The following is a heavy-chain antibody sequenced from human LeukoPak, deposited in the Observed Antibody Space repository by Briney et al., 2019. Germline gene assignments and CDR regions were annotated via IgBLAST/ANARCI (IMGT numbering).Heavy chain of an antibody. V-gene: IGHV4-61*02. Sequence: PSQTLSLTCTVSGGSSISGNYYWSWIRQPAGMGLEWIGRIYISGGTDYNPSLKSRLTISIDTSKNQFYLRLSSVTAADTAVYYCARVRRNSGNKYFDPWGQGTRVTVSS. J-gene: IGHJ5*02. D-gene: IGHD5-12*01. CDR2: IYISGGT. CDR1: GGSSISGNYY. CDR3: ARVRRNSGNKYFDP.